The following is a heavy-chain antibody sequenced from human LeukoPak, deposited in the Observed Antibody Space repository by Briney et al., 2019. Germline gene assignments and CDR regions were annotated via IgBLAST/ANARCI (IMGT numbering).Heavy chain of an antibody. D-gene: IGHD3-22*01. Sequence: GGSLRLSCAASGFTFSSYSMNWVRQAPGKGLEWVSSISSSSSYIYYADSVKGRFTISRDNAKNSLYLQMNSLRAEDTAVYYCARVENYYDSSGYYYSYFDYWGQGTLVTVSS. CDR3: ARVENYYDSSGYYYSYFDY. J-gene: IGHJ4*02. V-gene: IGHV3-21*01. CDR1: GFTFSSYS. CDR2: ISSSSSYI.